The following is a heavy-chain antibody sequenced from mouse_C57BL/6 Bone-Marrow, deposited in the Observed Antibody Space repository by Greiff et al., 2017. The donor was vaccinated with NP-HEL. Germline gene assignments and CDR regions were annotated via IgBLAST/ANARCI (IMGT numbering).Heavy chain of an antibody. Sequence: EVQLVESGGGLVKPGGSLKLSCAASGFTFSSYAMSWVRQTPEKRLEWVATISDGGSYTYYPDNVKGRFTISRDNAKNNLYLQKSHLKSEDTAMYYCARAGLLRAMDYWGQGTSVTVSS. CDR2: ISDGGSYT. CDR3: ARAGLLRAMDY. D-gene: IGHD1-1*01. V-gene: IGHV5-4*01. J-gene: IGHJ4*01. CDR1: GFTFSSYA.